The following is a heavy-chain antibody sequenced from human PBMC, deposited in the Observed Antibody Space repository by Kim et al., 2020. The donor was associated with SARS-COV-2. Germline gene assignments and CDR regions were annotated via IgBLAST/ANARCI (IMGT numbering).Heavy chain of an antibody. D-gene: IGHD3-22*01. CDR1: GGTFSSYA. CDR3: ARESSLKYYYDSSGYEDYYYYGMDV. V-gene: IGHV1-69*13. J-gene: IGHJ6*02. CDR2: IIPIFGTA. Sequence: SVKVSCKASGGTFSSYAISWVRQAPGQGLEWMGGIIPIFGTANYAQKFQGRVTITADESTSTAYMELSSLRSEDTAVYYCARESSLKYYYDSSGYEDYYYYGMDVWGQGTTVTVSS.